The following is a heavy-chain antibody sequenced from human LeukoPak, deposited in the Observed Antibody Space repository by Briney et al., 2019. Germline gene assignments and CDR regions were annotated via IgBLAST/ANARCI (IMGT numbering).Heavy chain of an antibody. CDR1: GGSISSYY. D-gene: IGHD6-19*01. CDR3: VREGWQWLVHAFDI. CDR2: IYTSGSN. J-gene: IGHJ3*02. Sequence: TSSETLSLTCTVSGGSISSYYWSWIRQPAGKGLEWIGRIYTSGSNNYNPSLKSRVTMSVDTSKNQFSLKLSSVTAADTAVYYCVREGWQWLVHAFDIWGQGTMVTGSS. V-gene: IGHV4-4*07.